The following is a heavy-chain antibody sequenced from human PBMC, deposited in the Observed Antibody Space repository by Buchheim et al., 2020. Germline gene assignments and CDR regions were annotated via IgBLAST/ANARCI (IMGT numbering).Heavy chain of an antibody. J-gene: IGHJ6*02. CDR2: INPNSGGT. V-gene: IGHV1-2*02. CDR1: GYTFTGYY. D-gene: IGHD3-3*01. CDR3: ARDLYLYDFWSGYYYYYYYGMDV. Sequence: QVQLVQSGAEVKKPGASVKVSCKASGYTFTGYYMHWVRQAPGQGLEWMGWINPNSGGTNYAQKFQGRVTMTRDTSISTAYMELSRLRSGDTAVYYCARDLYLYDFWSGYYYYYYYGMDVWGQGTT.